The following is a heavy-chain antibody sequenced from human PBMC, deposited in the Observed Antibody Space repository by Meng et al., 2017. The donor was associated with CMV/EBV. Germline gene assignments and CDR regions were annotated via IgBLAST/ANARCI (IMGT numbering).Heavy chain of an antibody. D-gene: IGHD2-2*01. CDR2: TSAYNGNT. J-gene: IGHJ5*02. CDR1: GYTFTSYG. CDR3: ARDEIGYCSSTSCRNWFDP. V-gene: IGHV1-18*01. Sequence: ASVKVSCKASGYTFTSYGISWVRQAPGQGLEWMGWTSAYNGNTNYAQKLQGRVTMTTDTSTSTAYMELRSLRSDDTAVYYCARDEIGYCSSTSCRNWFDPWGQGTLVTVSS.